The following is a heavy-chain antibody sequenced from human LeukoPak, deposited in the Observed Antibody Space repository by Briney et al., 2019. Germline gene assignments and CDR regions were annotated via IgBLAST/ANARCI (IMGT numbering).Heavy chain of an antibody. CDR2: IYYSGST. D-gene: IGHD5-18*01. J-gene: IGHJ6*03. CDR3: ARLTAYYYMDV. V-gene: IGHV4-59*01. Sequence: PSETLSLTCTVSGGSISSYYWCWIRQPPGKGLEWIGYIYYSGSTNYNPSLKSRVTISVGTSKNQFSLKLSSVTAADTAVYYCARLTAYYYMDVWGKGTTVTVSS. CDR1: GGSISSYY.